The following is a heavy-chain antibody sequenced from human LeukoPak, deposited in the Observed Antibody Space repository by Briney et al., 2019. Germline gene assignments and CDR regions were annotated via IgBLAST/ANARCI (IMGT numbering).Heavy chain of an antibody. V-gene: IGHV4-34*01. Sequence: SETLSLTCAVYGGSFSGYYWSWIRQPPGKGLEWIGEINHSGSTNYNPSLKSRVTISVDTSKNQFSLKLSSVTAADTAVYYCASHKGFWGQGTLVTVSS. CDR1: GGSFSGYY. CDR2: INHSGST. CDR3: ASHKGF. J-gene: IGHJ4*02.